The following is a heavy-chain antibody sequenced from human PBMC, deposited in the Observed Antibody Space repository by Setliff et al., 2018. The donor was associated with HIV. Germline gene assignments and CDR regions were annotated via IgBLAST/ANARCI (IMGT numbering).Heavy chain of an antibody. D-gene: IGHD6-19*01. CDR1: GGSISGHY. Sequence: SETLSLTCSVSGGSISGHYWGWVRQPPGKGLEWIGRIYSSGSTNYNPSLKSRLTMSVDMTKNQFSLKLSSVTAADTAVYYCARVGGSGSHDYWGQGTLVTV. J-gene: IGHJ4*02. CDR3: ARVGGSGSHDY. CDR2: IYSSGST. V-gene: IGHV4-4*07.